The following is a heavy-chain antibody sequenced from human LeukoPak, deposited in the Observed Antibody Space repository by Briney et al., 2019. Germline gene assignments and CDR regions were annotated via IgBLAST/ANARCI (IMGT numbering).Heavy chain of an antibody. CDR1: GFTFSDYY. D-gene: IGHD2-2*01. CDR3: ARDVVVVPAPPYYYGMDV. V-gene: IGHV3-11*01. Sequence: GGSLRLSCAASGFTFSDYYMSWIRQAPGKGLEWVSYISSSGSTIYYADSVKGRFTISRGNAKNSLYLQMNSLRAEDTAVYYCARDVVVVPAPPYYYGMDVWGQGTTVTVSS. CDR2: ISSSGSTI. J-gene: IGHJ6*02.